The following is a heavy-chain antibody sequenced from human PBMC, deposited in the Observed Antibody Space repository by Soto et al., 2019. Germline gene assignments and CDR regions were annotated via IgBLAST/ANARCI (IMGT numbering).Heavy chain of an antibody. CDR1: GFTFSSYW. Sequence: GGSLRLSCAASGFTFSSYWMHWVRQAPGKGLVWVSRINSDGSSTSYADSVKGRFTISRDNAKNTLYLQMNSLRAEDTAVYYCARARGIVATTDYYYYYYMDVWGKGTTVTVSS. V-gene: IGHV3-74*01. D-gene: IGHD5-12*01. J-gene: IGHJ6*03. CDR2: INSDGSST. CDR3: ARARGIVATTDYYYYYYMDV.